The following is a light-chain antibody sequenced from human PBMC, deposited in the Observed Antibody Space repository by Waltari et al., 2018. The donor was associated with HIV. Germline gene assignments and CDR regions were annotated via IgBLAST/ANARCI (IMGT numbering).Light chain of an antibody. Sequence: DIQLTQSPSFLSASVGDRVTITCRSSQGISTYLAWYRHKPGKAPKFLTYDASTFHSGVPSRFSGSGSGTDFTLTITSLQPDDFATYYCQQFYTSPRTFGPGTTVD. V-gene: IGKV1-9*01. CDR2: DAS. CDR1: QGISTY. CDR3: QQFYTSPRT. J-gene: IGKJ3*01.